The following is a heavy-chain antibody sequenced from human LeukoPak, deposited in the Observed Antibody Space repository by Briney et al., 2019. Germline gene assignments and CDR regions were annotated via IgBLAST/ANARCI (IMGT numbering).Heavy chain of an antibody. CDR1: GGSFSGYY. Sequence: SETLSLTCAVYGGSFSGYYWSWIRQPPGKGLEWIGEINHSGSTNYNPSLKSRVTISVDTSKNQFSLKLSSVTAADTAVYYCASRFIAAAGTRVWGQGTLVTVSS. D-gene: IGHD6-13*01. J-gene: IGHJ4*02. CDR3: ASRFIAAAGTRV. V-gene: IGHV4-34*01. CDR2: INHSGST.